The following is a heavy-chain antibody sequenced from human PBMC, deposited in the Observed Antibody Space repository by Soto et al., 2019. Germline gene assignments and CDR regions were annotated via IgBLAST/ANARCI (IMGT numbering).Heavy chain of an antibody. Sequence: SETLSLTXSVSDGSISSYYWNWIRQPAGKGLEWIVRIYSSGSTNYKPSLKSRVTMSVDTSKNQFSLKLSSVTAADTAVYYCGREHDAAAAGTYRGHYYGLDVWGQGTTVTVSS. V-gene: IGHV4-4*07. CDR2: IYSSGST. D-gene: IGHD6-13*01. CDR1: DGSISSYY. CDR3: GREHDAAAAGTYRGHYYGLDV. J-gene: IGHJ6*02.